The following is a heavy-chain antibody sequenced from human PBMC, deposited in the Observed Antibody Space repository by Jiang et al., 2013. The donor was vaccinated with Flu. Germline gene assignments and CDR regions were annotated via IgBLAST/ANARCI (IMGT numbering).Heavy chain of an antibody. Sequence: QKFQGRVTITADKSTSTAYMELSSLRSEDTAVYYCARGSQVHYFDYWGQGTLVTVSS. J-gene: IGHJ4*02. V-gene: IGHV1-69*04. CDR3: ARGSQVHYFDY. D-gene: IGHD3-10*01.